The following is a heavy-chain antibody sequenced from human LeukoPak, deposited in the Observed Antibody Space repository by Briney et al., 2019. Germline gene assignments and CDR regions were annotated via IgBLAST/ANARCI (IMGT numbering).Heavy chain of an antibody. J-gene: IGHJ4*02. CDR1: GFTFSSYA. D-gene: IGHD6-13*01. V-gene: IGHV3-48*04. Sequence: PGGSLRLSCAASGFTFSSYAMSWVRQAPGKGLEWVAYISTSSSSTDSAASVRGRFTISRDNAKNTLLLQMDSLRAEDTAVYYCARGGRIAAAAYWGQGTLVTVSS. CDR3: ARGGRIAAAAY. CDR2: ISTSSSST.